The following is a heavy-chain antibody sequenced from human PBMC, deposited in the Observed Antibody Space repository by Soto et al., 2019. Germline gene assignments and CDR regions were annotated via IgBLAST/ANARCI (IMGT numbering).Heavy chain of an antibody. D-gene: IGHD3-10*01. V-gene: IGHV4-31*03. J-gene: IGHJ6*02. CDR1: GGSISSGGYY. CDR2: IYYSGST. Sequence: PSETLSLTCTVSGGSISSGGYYWSWIRQHPGKGLGWIGYIYYSGSTYYNPSLKSRVTISVVTSKNQFSLKLSSVTAADTAVYYCARGAGITMVRGVIIDYYYYGMDVWGQGTTVTVSS. CDR3: ARGAGITMVRGVIIDYYYYGMDV.